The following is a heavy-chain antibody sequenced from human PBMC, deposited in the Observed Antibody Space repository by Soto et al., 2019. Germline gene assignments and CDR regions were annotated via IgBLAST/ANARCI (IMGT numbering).Heavy chain of an antibody. D-gene: IGHD5-12*01. CDR3: AHSLTRRGYSGYDSGYYGMDV. V-gene: IGHV2-5*02. Sequence: SGPTLGNPTQTLTLTCTFSGFSLGTSGLGVVWIRQPPGKALEWLALIYWDDDKRYSPSLKSRLTITKDTSKNQVVLTMTNMDPVDTATYYCAHSLTRRGYSGYDSGYYGMDVWGQGTTVTVS. CDR1: GFSLGTSGLG. CDR2: IYWDDDK. J-gene: IGHJ6*02.